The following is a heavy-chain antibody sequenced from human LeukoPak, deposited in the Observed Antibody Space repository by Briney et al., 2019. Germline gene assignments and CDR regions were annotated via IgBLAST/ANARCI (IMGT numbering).Heavy chain of an antibody. CDR1: GGSISTYY. CDR2: IHYSRRN. J-gene: IGHJ3*02. CDR3: VRELDQVVDHAFHI. D-gene: IGHD1-1*01. Sequence: PSETLSLTCTVSGGSISTYYWSWVRQPPGKGLEWIGYIHYSRRNNSNPSLKSRVTISVDTSKNQFSLKLTSVTAADTAVYYCVRELDQVVDHAFHIWAQGTMVTVSS. V-gene: IGHV4-59*01.